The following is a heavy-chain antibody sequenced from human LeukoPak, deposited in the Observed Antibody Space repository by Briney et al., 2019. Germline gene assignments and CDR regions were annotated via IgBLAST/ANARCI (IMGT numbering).Heavy chain of an antibody. Sequence: GGSLRLSCAASGFTFSSYEMNWVRQAPGKGLEWISYISRGGNIIYGDSVKGRFTISRDNAKNSLYLQMNSLRAEDTAVYYCARGPTMKMDVWGKGTTVTVSS. D-gene: IGHD3-22*01. CDR1: GFTFSSYE. CDR2: ISRGGNII. V-gene: IGHV3-48*03. J-gene: IGHJ6*04. CDR3: ARGPTMKMDV.